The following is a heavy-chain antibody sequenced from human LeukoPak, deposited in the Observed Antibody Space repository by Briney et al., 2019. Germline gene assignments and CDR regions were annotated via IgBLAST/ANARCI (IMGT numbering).Heavy chain of an antibody. J-gene: IGHJ4*02. CDR1: GGSLSSGSYY. D-gene: IGHD2-15*01. Sequence: SQTLSLTCTVSGGSLSSGSYYWSWIRQAAGKGVGWLGRIYTGGSTNYHPSLKSRVTISVDTSKNQVSLKLSSVTAADTAVYYCARDKRGGSPYYFDYWGQGTLVTVSS. V-gene: IGHV4-61*02. CDR3: ARDKRGGSPYYFDY. CDR2: IYTGGST.